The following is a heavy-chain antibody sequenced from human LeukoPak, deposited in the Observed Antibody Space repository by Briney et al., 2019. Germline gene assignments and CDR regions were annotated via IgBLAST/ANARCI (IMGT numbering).Heavy chain of an antibody. Sequence: SETLSLTCTVSGGSISSYYWSWIRQPPGKGLEWIGEISHSGSTTYNPSLRSRVTISGDTSKKQFPLKLSSVTAADTAVYYCVTYYYGSSAPKRNYWGQGILVTVSS. CDR2: ISHSGST. CDR1: GGSISSYY. D-gene: IGHD3-22*01. V-gene: IGHV4-34*01. J-gene: IGHJ4*02. CDR3: VTYYYGSSAPKRNY.